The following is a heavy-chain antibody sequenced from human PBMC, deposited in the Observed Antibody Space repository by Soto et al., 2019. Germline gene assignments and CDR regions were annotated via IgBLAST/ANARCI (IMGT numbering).Heavy chain of an antibody. CDR2: KTSDMKTI. Sequence: EVQLVESGGGLVQPGGSLRLSCAASGFTFSVYSMNWIRQXPGKGMEWLPYKTSDMKTILYADSVKGRFTISRDNAKNXXXXXXXXXXXXXTXVYYCARXXEGHFDYWGQGALVTVSS. CDR3: ARXXEGHFDY. D-gene: IGHD3-10*01. J-gene: IGHJ4*02. V-gene: IGHV3-48*01. CDR1: GFTFSVYS.